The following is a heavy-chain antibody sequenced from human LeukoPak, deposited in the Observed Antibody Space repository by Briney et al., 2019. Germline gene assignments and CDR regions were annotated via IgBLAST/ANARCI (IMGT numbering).Heavy chain of an antibody. CDR2: IFPGDSDT. CDR1: GYSFTSYW. V-gene: IGHV5-51*01. J-gene: IGHJ4*02. Sequence: GESLKISCKGSGYSFTSYWIGWVRQMPGKGLEWMGIIFPGDSDTRYSPSFQGQVTISADKSISTAYLQWSSLKASDTAMYYCARRVLAAAGHFDYWGQGTLVTVSS. CDR3: ARRVLAAAGHFDY. D-gene: IGHD6-13*01.